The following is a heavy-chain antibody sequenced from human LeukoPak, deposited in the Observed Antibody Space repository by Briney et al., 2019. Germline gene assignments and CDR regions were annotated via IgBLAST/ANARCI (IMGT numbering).Heavy chain of an antibody. CDR2: ISAYNGNT. V-gene: IGHV1-18*01. Sequence: ASVKVSCKASGYTFTSYGISWVRQAPGQGLEWKGWISAYNGNTNYAQKLQGRVTMTTDTSTSTAYMELRSLRSDDTAVYYCARGTHYDILTGYPALLPNYWGQGTLVTVSS. CDR1: GYTFTSYG. CDR3: ARGTHYDILTGYPALLPNY. D-gene: IGHD3-9*01. J-gene: IGHJ4*02.